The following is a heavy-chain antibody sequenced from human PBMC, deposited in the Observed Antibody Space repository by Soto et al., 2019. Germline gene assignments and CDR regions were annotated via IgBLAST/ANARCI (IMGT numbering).Heavy chain of an antibody. CDR2: ISSNGGST. CDR3: ARVFRPPYGDYVLYYFDY. D-gene: IGHD4-17*01. Sequence: GGSLRLSCAASGFTFSSYAMHWVRQAPGKGLEYVSAISSNGGSTYYANSVKGRFTISRDNSKNTLYLQMGSLRAEDMAVYYCARVFRPPYGDYVLYYFDYWGQGTLVTVSS. V-gene: IGHV3-64*01. J-gene: IGHJ4*02. CDR1: GFTFSSYA.